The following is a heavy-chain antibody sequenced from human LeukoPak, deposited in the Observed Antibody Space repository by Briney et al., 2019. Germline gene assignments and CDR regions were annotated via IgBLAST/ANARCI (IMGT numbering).Heavy chain of an antibody. V-gene: IGHV3-7*01. D-gene: IGHD3-22*01. CDR2: IKEDGSEK. CDR1: GFTFSTYW. Sequence: GGSLRLSCAASGFTFSTYWMSWVRQAPGKGLEWVANIKEDGSEKYYGDSVKGRFTISRDNAKNPLYLEMNSLRVEDTAVYYCARDSSGYQWGQGTLVTVSS. J-gene: IGHJ4*02. CDR3: ARDSSGYQ.